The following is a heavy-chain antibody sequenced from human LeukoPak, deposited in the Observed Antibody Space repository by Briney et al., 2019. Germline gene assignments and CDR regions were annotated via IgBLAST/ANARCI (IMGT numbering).Heavy chain of an antibody. CDR3: ARAVGYYDSSGYFSPLEYNWLDP. D-gene: IGHD3-22*01. J-gene: IGHJ5*02. CDR2: ISATGGST. V-gene: IGHV3-23*01. CDR1: GFTFSSYA. Sequence: GGSLRLSCAASGFTFSSYAMSWVRQAPGKGLQWVSSISATGGSTHYADSVKGRSTVSRDNSKNTLYLQMNSLRAEDTAVYYCARAVGYYDSSGYFSPLEYNWLDPWGQGTLVTVSS.